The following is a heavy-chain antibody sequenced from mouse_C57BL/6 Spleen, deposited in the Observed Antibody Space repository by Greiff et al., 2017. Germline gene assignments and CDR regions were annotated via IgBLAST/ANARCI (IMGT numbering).Heavy chain of an antibody. J-gene: IGHJ3*01. D-gene: IGHD2-2*01. CDR3: ARDSYGYDGFAY. CDR2: ISSGSSTI. V-gene: IGHV5-17*01. CDR1: GFTFSDYG. Sequence: EVMLVESGGGLVKPGGSLKLSCAASGFTFSDYGMHWVRQAPEKGLEWVAYISSGSSTIYYADTVKGRFTISRDNAKNTLCLQMTSLRSEDTAMYYCARDSYGYDGFAYWGQGTLGTVSA.